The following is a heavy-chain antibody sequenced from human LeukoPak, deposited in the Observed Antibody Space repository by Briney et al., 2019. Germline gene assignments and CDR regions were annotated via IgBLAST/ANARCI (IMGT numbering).Heavy chain of an antibody. CDR2: IRYDGSNK. CDR1: GFTFSSYE. D-gene: IGHD3-10*01. Sequence: GGSLRLSCAASGFTFSSYEMNWVRQAPGKGLEWVAFIRYDGSNKYYADSVKGRFTISRDNSKNTLYLQMNSLRAEDTAVYYCAKDSGEYYYGSGSYLDYWGQGTLVTVSS. V-gene: IGHV3-30*02. CDR3: AKDSGEYYYGSGSYLDY. J-gene: IGHJ4*02.